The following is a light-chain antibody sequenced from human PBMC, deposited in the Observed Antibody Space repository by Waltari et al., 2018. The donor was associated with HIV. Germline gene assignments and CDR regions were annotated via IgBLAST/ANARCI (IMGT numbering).Light chain of an antibody. CDR1: SSDVGGYNY. CDR2: EVS. Sequence: QSALTQPASVSGSPGQSITISCTGTSSDVGGYNYVSWYQQNPGKAPKLRIYEVSNRPAGVSNRFSGSKAGNTASLTISGLQAEDEADYYCSSYTSSSTVVFGGGTKLTVL. J-gene: IGLJ2*01. V-gene: IGLV2-14*01. CDR3: SSYTSSSTVV.